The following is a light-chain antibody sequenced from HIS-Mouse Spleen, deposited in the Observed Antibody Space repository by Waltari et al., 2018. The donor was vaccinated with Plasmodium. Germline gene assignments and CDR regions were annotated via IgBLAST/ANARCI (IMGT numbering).Light chain of an antibody. CDR3: QQFNSYPLT. Sequence: AHQLTPSSFSLAGFVRERVNIPCRASQGISSALAWYQQKPGKAPKLLIYDASSLESGVPSRFSGSGSGTDFTLTISSLQPEDFATYYCQQFNSYPLTFGGGTKVEIK. V-gene: IGKV1-13*02. CDR1: QGISSA. J-gene: IGKJ4*01. CDR2: DAS.